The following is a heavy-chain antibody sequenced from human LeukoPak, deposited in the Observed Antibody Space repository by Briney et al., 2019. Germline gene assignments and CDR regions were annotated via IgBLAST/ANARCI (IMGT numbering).Heavy chain of an antibody. CDR1: GGSISSYY. CDR2: IYYSGST. Sequence: PSETLSLTCTVSGGSISSYYWSWIRQPPGKGLEWIGYIYYSGSTNYNPSLKSRVTISVDTSKNQFSLKLGSVTAADTAVYYCARDKGGPQLDPWGQGTLVTVSS. CDR3: ARDKGGPQLDP. J-gene: IGHJ5*02. V-gene: IGHV4-59*01.